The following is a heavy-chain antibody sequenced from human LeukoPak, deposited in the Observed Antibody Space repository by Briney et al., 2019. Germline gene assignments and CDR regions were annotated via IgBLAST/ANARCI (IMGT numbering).Heavy chain of an antibody. CDR2: ISYDGSNK. D-gene: IGHD1-26*01. CDR1: GFTFSSYG. Sequence: GGSLRLSCAASGFTFSSYGMHWVRQAPGKGLEWVAVISYDGSNKYYADSVKGRFTISRDNSKSTLYLQMNSLRAEDTAVYYCAKDRRGYFGYYFDYWGQGTLVTVSS. J-gene: IGHJ4*02. CDR3: AKDRRGYFGYYFDY. V-gene: IGHV3-30*18.